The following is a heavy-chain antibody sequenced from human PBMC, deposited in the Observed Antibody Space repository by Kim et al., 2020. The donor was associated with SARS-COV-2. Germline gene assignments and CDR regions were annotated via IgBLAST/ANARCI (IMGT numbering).Heavy chain of an antibody. D-gene: IGHD2-21*01. J-gene: IGHJ1*01. CDR1: GGSISSGDYY. CDR3: ARGPPIGGCECYSN. V-gene: IGHV4-30-4*01. Sequence: SETLSLTCTVSGGSISSGDYYWSWIRQPPGKGLEWIGYIYYTGSSHYNPSLNSRVTISIDTSKNQFSLKLSSVTAADTAVYYCARGPPIGGCECYSNWG. CDR2: IYYTGSS.